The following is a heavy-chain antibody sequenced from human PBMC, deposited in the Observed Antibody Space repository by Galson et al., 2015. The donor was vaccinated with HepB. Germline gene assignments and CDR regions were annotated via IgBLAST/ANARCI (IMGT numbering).Heavy chain of an antibody. CDR2: INPNSGDT. CDR3: ARDDKLSGHDWCYGYNFGHPGNFDS. J-gene: IGHJ4*02. D-gene: IGHD5-12*01. Sequence: SVKVSCKASGYTFTAYYMHWVRQAPGQGLEWMGRINPNSGDTNYAREFQGRVTMTRDTSISTAFMELTRLRSDDTAVYYCARDDKLSGHDWCYGYNFGHPGNFDSWGQGSLVIVSS. CDR1: GYTFTAYY. V-gene: IGHV1-2*06.